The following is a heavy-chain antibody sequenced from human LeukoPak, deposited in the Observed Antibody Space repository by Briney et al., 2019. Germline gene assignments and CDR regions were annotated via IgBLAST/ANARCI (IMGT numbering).Heavy chain of an antibody. CDR3: AKDRGSIAAGGSDY. V-gene: IGHV3-30*18. D-gene: IGHD6-13*01. Sequence: GRTLRLSCAASGFAFSSYGMHWVRQAPGKGLEWVAVISYDGSNKYYADSVKGRFTISRDNSKNTLYLQMNSLRAEDTAVYYCAKDRGSIAAGGSDYWGQGTLVTVSS. J-gene: IGHJ4*02. CDR2: ISYDGSNK. CDR1: GFAFSSYG.